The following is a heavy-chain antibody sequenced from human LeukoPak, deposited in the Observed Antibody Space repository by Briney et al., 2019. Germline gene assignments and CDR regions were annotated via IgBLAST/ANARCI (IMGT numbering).Heavy chain of an antibody. CDR3: ARFEGVLLDAFDI. D-gene: IGHD4/OR15-4a*01. CDR2: IYTSGST. Sequence: SETLSLTCTVSGGSISSGSYYWSWIRQPAGKGLEWIGRIYTSGSTNYNPSLKSRVTISVDTSKNQFSLKLSSVTAADTAVYYCARFEGVLLDAFDIWGQGTMVTVSS. CDR1: GGSISSGSYY. V-gene: IGHV4-61*02. J-gene: IGHJ3*02.